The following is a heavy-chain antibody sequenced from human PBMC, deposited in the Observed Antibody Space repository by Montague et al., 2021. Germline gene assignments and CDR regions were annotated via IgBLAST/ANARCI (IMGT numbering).Heavy chain of an antibody. CDR1: GDSLSCVGYS. CDR3: ARGRLATGDFDY. J-gene: IGHJ4*02. V-gene: IGHV4-31*03. D-gene: IGHD6-13*01. Sequence: TLSLTCTVSGDSLSCVGYSWTWIRQHPGKGLEWIGYMYYSGSTYYNPSLKSRVTISGDTSKNHFSLRLTSVTAADTAVYYCARGRLATGDFDYWGQGTLVTVSS. CDR2: MYYSGST.